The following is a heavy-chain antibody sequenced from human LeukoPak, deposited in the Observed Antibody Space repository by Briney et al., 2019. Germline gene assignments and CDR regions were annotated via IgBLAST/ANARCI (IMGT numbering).Heavy chain of an antibody. CDR3: AKSSKDPYHCYYMDV. J-gene: IGHJ6*03. V-gene: IGHV3-9*03. D-gene: IGHD4-11*01. CDR1: GFTFDDYA. Sequence: PGGSLRLSCAASGFTFDDYAMHWVRQAPGKGLEWVSGISWNSGSIGYADSVKGRFTISRDNAKNSLYLQMNSLRAEDMALYYCAKSSKDPYHCYYMDVWGKGTTVTVSS. CDR2: ISWNSGSI.